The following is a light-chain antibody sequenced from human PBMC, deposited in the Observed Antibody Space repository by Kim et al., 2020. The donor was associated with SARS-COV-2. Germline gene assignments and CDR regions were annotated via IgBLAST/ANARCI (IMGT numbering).Light chain of an antibody. J-gene: IGLJ3*02. CDR1: RSDVGIHNF. CDR2: EVT. Sequence: QSALTQPASVSGSPGQSITISCTGTRSDVGIHNFVFWYQHHPGKAPKLMICEVTMQPSGISTRFSGSKSGNTASLTIYGLQAEDGADYYGYSYAVTTHRVCGGETKL. CDR3: YSYAVTTHRV. V-gene: IGLV2-23*02.